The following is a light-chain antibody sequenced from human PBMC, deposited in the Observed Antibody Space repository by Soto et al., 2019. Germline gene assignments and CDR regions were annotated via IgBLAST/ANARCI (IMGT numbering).Light chain of an antibody. CDR1: SSDVGGYNH. J-gene: IGLJ3*02. V-gene: IGLV2-14*01. CDR3: CSYTSSSIRV. Sequence: QSALTQPASVSGSPGQSITISCTGTSSDVGGYNHVSWYQQHPGKASKLIIYEVRNRPSGVSNRLSGSKSGNTASLTISGLQADDEADYYCCSYTSSSIRVFGGGTKVTVL. CDR2: EVR.